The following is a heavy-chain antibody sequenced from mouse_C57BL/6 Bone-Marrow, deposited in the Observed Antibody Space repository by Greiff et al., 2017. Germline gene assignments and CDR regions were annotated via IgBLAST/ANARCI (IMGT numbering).Heavy chain of an antibody. J-gene: IGHJ4*01. D-gene: IGHD1-1*01. CDR2: ISNGGGST. CDR3: ARHITTVVATDYYAMDY. CDR1: GFTFSDYY. Sequence: EVQVVESGGGLVQPGGSLKLSCAASGFTFSDYYMYWVRQTPEKRLEWVAYISNGGGSTYYPDTVKGRFTISRDNAKNTLYLQMSRLKSEDTAMYYCARHITTVVATDYYAMDYWGQGTSVTVSS. V-gene: IGHV5-12*01.